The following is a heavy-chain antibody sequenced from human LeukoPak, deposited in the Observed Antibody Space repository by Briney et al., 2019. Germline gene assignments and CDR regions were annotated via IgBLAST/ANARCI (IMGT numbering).Heavy chain of an antibody. CDR3: ARENYDSSGYHYYFDY. CDR2: IYPGDSDT. D-gene: IGHD3-22*01. V-gene: IGHV5-51*01. J-gene: IGHJ4*02. CDR1: GYSFTSYW. Sequence: GESLKISCKGSGYSFTSYWIGWVRQMPGKGLEWMGIIYPGDSDTRYSPSFQGQVTISADKSISTAYLQWSSLKASDTAVYYCARENYDSSGYHYYFDYWGQGSLVTVSS.